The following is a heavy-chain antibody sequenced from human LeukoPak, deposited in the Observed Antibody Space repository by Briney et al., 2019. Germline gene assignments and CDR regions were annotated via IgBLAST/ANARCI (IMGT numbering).Heavy chain of an antibody. CDR1: GFTFSSYW. J-gene: IGHJ4*02. CDR2: INSDGSST. CDR3: ARGLGYCSGGSCYWSVLDY. V-gene: IGHV3-74*01. Sequence: GGSLRLSCAASGFTFSSYWMHWVRQAPGKGLVWVSRINSDGSSTSYADSVKGRFTISRDNAKNTLYLQMNSLRAEDTAVYYCARGLGYCSGGSCYWSVLDYWGREPWSPSPQ. D-gene: IGHD2-15*01.